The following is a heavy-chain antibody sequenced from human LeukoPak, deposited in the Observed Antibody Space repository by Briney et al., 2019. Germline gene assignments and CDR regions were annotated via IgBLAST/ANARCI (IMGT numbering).Heavy chain of an antibody. CDR1: GGSISSSSYY. CDR3: ARDRRLGIAVAMALFDY. J-gene: IGHJ4*02. CDR2: IYYSGST. V-gene: IGHV4-39*07. D-gene: IGHD6-19*01. Sequence: SETLSLTCTVSGGSISSSSYYWGWIRQPPGKGLEWIGSIYYSGSTYYNPSLKSRVTISVDTSKNQFSLKLSSVTAADTAVYYCARDRRLGIAVAMALFDYWGQGTLVTVSS.